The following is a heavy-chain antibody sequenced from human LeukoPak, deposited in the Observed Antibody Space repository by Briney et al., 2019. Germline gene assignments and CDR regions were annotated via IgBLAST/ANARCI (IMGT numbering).Heavy chain of an antibody. CDR1: GFTFSSYA. CDR2: ISGSGGSI. J-gene: IGHJ5*02. Sequence: GGSLRLSCAASGFTFSSYAMSWVRQAPGKGLEWVSAISGSGGSIGYADSVKGRFTISRDNAKNSLYLQMNSLRAEDTALYYCAKAVIAALSLIDNWFDLWGQGTLVTVSS. D-gene: IGHD6-6*01. V-gene: IGHV3-23*01. CDR3: AKAVIAALSLIDNWFDL.